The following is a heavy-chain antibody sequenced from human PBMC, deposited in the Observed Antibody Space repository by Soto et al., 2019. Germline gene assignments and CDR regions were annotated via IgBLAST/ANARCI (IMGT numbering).Heavy chain of an antibody. CDR1: GGSISSYY. D-gene: IGHD6-6*01. CDR2: IYYSGST. V-gene: IGHV4-59*01. CDR3: ARIEQLERFDF. Sequence: PSETLSLTCTVSGGSISSYYWSWIRQPPGKGLEWIGYIYYSGSTNYNPSLKSRVTISVDTSKNQFSLKLSSVTAADTAVYYCARIEQLERFDFWGQGTLVTVSS. J-gene: IGHJ4*02.